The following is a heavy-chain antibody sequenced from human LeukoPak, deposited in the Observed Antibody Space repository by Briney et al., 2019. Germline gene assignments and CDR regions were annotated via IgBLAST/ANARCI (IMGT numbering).Heavy chain of an antibody. CDR3: AGISGYSYGPFDY. Sequence: SETLSLTCTVSGGSISSYYWSWIRQPPGKGLEWIGYIYYSGSTNYNPSLKSRVTISVDTSKNQFSLKLSPATAADTAVYYCAGISGYSYGPFDYWGQGTLVTVSS. J-gene: IGHJ4*02. V-gene: IGHV4-59*01. CDR1: GGSISSYY. D-gene: IGHD5-18*01. CDR2: IYYSGST.